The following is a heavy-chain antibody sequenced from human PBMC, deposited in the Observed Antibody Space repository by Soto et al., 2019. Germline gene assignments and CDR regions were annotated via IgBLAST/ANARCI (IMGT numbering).Heavy chain of an antibody. CDR1: GGSISSGGYY. CDR2: IYYSGST. Sequence: QVQLQESGPGLVKPSQTLSLTCTVSGGSISSGGYYWSWIRQHPGKGLEWIGYIYYSGSTYYNPSLKSRVNISVDTAKNQFSLKLSSVTAADTAVYYCARERNYDSSGYSYYYGMDVWGQGTTVTVSS. CDR3: ARERNYDSSGYSYYYGMDV. V-gene: IGHV4-31*03. D-gene: IGHD3-22*01. J-gene: IGHJ6*02.